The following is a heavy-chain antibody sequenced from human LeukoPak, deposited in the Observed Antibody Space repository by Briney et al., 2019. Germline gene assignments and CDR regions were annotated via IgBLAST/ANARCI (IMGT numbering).Heavy chain of an antibody. CDR2: ISAYNGNT. D-gene: IGHD5-18*01. V-gene: IGHV1-18*01. J-gene: IGHJ3*02. Sequence: VASVKVSCKASGYTFTSYGISWVRQAPGQGLEWMGWISAYNGNTNYAQKLQGRVTMATDTSTSTAYMELRSLRSDDTAVYYCARSLQDTAMVTVAAFDIWGQGTMVTVSS. CDR3: ARSLQDTAMVTVAAFDI. CDR1: GYTFTSYG.